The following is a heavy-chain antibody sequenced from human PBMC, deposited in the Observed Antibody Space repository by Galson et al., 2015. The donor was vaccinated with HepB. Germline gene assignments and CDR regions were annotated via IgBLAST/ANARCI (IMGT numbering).Heavy chain of an antibody. CDR3: ARGIAAAGTYFDY. V-gene: IGHV4-59*01. J-gene: IGHJ4*02. CDR2: IYYSGST. D-gene: IGHD6-13*01. CDR1: GGSISSYY. Sequence: ETLSLTCTVSGGSISSYYWSWIRQPPGKGLEWIGYIYYSGSTNYNPSLKSRVTISVDTSKNQFSLKLSSVTAADTAVYYCARGIAAAGTYFDYWGQGTLVTVSS.